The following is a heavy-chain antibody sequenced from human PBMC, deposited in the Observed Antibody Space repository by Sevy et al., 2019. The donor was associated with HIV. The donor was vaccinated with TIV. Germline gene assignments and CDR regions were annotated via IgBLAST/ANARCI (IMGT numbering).Heavy chain of an antibody. CDR3: ARDTARLDY. CDR1: GYSFTSSG. D-gene: IGHD5-18*01. V-gene: IGHV1-18*01. J-gene: IGHJ4*02. CDR2: ISTYNANT. Sequence: ASVKVSCKASGYSFTSSGISWVRQAPGQGLEWMGWISTYNANTNYAQKLQGRVTMTTETSTSTVYMELRSLTSDDTAVYYCARDTARLDYWGQGTLVTVSS.